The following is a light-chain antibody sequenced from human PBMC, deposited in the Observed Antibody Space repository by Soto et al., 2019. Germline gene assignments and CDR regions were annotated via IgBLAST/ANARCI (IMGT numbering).Light chain of an antibody. Sequence: IQMTRSPSSLSASVGDRVTITCRASQGISTWVAWYQQKPGAAPKPLIYAASSLKSGVPSRFSGTGSGTDFTLTISTLQPEDFATYYCQQYNTYPLTFGGGTKVDI. J-gene: IGKJ4*01. CDR3: QQYNTYPLT. CDR1: QGISTW. V-gene: IGKV1D-16*01. CDR2: AAS.